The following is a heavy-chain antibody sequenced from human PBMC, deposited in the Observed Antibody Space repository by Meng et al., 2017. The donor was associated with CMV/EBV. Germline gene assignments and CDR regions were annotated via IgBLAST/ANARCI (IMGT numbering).Heavy chain of an antibody. V-gene: IGHV4-34*01. J-gene: IGHJ5*02. CDR1: GGSFRGYY. CDR2: INHSGST. Sequence: QVQLQQWGAGLLKPSGTLSLTCAVYGGSFRGYYWSWIRQPPGKGLELIGEINHSGSTNYNPSLKSRVTISVDTSKNQFSLKLSSVTAADTAVYYCARGVGGWFDPWGQGTLVTVSS. CDR3: ARGVGGWFDP. D-gene: IGHD1-26*01.